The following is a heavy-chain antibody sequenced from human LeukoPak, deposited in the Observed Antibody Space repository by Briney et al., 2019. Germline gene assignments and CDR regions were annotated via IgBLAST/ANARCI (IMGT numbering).Heavy chain of an antibody. J-gene: IGHJ4*02. D-gene: IGHD2-2*02. Sequence: GGSLRLSCAAFGFTFSSYSMNWVRQAPGKGLEWVSSISSSSSYIYYADSVKGRFTISRDNAKNSLYLQMNSLRAEDTAVYYCARDLCGRRTSCYIGGFDYWGQGTLVTVSS. CDR1: GFTFSSYS. CDR3: ARDLCGRRTSCYIGGFDY. CDR2: ISSSSSYI. V-gene: IGHV3-21*01.